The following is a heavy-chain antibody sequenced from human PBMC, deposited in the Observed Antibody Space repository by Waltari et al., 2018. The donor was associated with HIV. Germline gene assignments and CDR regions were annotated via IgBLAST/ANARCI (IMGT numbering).Heavy chain of an antibody. CDR2: INHSETN. D-gene: IGHD3-9*01. CDR1: GGSFSGYY. J-gene: IGHJ4*01. CDR3: AYSYLTGSILHPF. Sequence: QEQLQQWGAGLLKPSETLSLTCAVYGGSFSGYYLNWVRQPPGKGLEWMGEINHSETNNYNPSLKSRVTMSVDTSKRQFSLKLNSVTAADTAVYFCAYSYLTGSILHPFWGQGTLVTVSS. V-gene: IGHV4-34*01.